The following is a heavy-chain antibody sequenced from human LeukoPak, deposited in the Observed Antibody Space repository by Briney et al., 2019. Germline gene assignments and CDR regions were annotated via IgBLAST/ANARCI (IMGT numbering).Heavy chain of an antibody. CDR1: GFTFSSYG. J-gene: IGHJ4*02. Sequence: PWRSLRLSCAASGFTFSSYGMNWVRQAPGKGLEWVAVISYDGSNKYYADSVKGRFTISRDNSKNTLFVQMSSLRAEDTAVYYCARGEYYSDTSSYFDYWGQGTLVTVSS. CDR2: ISYDGSNK. CDR3: ARGEYYSDTSSYFDY. V-gene: IGHV3-30*03. D-gene: IGHD3-22*01.